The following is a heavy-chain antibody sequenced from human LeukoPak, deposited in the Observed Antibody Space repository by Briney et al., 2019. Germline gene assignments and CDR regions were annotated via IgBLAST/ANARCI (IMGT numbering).Heavy chain of an antibody. CDR3: AKALSGYYYGTVDY. V-gene: IGHV3-30*18. D-gene: IGHD3-22*01. CDR1: GSTFSSYG. J-gene: IGHJ4*02. Sequence: GGSLRLSCAASGSTFSSYGMHWVRQAPGKGLEWVAVISYDGSNKYYADSVKGRFTISRDNSKNTLYLQMNSLRAEDTAVYYCAKALSGYYYGTVDYWGQGTLVTVSS. CDR2: ISYDGSNK.